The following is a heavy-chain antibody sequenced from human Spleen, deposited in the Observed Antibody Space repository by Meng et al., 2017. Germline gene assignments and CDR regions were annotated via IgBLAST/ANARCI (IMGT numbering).Heavy chain of an antibody. J-gene: IGHJ4*02. D-gene: IGHD6-13*01. Sequence: GESLKISCAASGFTFDDYGMSWVRQAPGKGLEWVSGINWNGGSTGYADSVKGRFTISRDNSKNTLYLQMNSLRAEDTAVYYCARGLTRSTAAAFGWGQGTLVTVSS. CDR3: ARGLTRSTAAAFG. CDR2: INWNGGST. V-gene: IGHV3-20*04. CDR1: GFTFDDYG.